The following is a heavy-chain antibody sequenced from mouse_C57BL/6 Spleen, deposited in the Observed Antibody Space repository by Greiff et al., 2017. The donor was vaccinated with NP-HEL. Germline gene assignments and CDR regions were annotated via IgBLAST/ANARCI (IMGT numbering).Heavy chain of an antibody. J-gene: IGHJ1*03. Sequence: VKLQESGSELRSPGSSVKLSCKDFDSEVFPIAYMSWVRQKPGHGFEWIGGILPSIGRTIYGEKFEDKATMDADTLSNTAYLELNSLTSEDSAIYDCARGREKLLGYFDVWGTGTTVTVSS. CDR1: DSEVFPIAY. CDR2: ILPSIGRT. CDR3: ARGREKLLGYFDV. V-gene: IGHV15-2*01. D-gene: IGHD1-1*01.